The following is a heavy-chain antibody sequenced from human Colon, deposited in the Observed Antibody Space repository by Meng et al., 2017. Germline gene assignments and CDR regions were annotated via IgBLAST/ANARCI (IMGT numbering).Heavy chain of an antibody. J-gene: IGHJ4*02. CDR1: GGSVSRDF. D-gene: IGHD1-26*01. Sequence: QVQLQQLGARLLNPSETLSLSCDVYGGSVSRDFCSWIRQTPGKGMEWIGGISEGGGTLYNPSLKSRVFISVDTSKNQFSLNLSSVTAADTAVYYCAGGPWELDYWGQGTLVTVSS. CDR2: ISEGGGT. V-gene: IGHV4-34*01. CDR3: AGGPWELDY.